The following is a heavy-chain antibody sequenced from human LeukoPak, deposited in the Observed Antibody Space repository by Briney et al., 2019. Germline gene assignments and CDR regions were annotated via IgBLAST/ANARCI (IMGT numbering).Heavy chain of an antibody. Sequence: ASVKVSCKASGYTFTSYDINWVRQATGKGLEWMGWMNPNSGNTGYAQKIQGRVTMTRNTSISTAYMEVSGLRSEDTAVYYCTRSAEGSGRQQAYWGQGTLVTVSS. CDR3: TRSAEGSGRQQAY. CDR1: GYTFTSYD. V-gene: IGHV1-8*01. J-gene: IGHJ4*02. D-gene: IGHD6-13*01. CDR2: MNPNSGNT.